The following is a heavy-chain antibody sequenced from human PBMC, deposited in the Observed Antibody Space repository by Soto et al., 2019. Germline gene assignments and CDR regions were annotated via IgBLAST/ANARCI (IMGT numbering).Heavy chain of an antibody. J-gene: IGHJ4*02. V-gene: IGHV4-34*01. CDR2: INHSGST. D-gene: IGHD3-3*01. Sequence: PSETLSLTCTVSGGSISSYYWSWIRQPPGKGLEWIGEINHSGSTNYNPSLKSRVTISVDTSKNQFSLKLSSVTAADTAVYYCARGYSSFWSGYYWSYWGQGTLVTVSS. CDR3: ARGYSSFWSGYYWSY. CDR1: GGSISSYY.